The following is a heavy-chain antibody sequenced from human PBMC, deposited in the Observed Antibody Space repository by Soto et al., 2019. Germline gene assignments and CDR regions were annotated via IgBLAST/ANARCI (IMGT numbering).Heavy chain of an antibody. J-gene: IGHJ4*02. CDR3: ARDISWDVYSYGIDY. D-gene: IGHD5-18*01. CDR1: GFTFSSYG. Sequence: GGSLRLSCAASGFTFSSYGMHWVRQAPGKGLEWVAVIWYDGSNKYYADSVKGRFTISRDNSKNTLYPQMNSLRAEDTAVYYCARDISWDVYSYGIDYWGQGTLVTVSS. CDR2: IWYDGSNK. V-gene: IGHV3-33*01.